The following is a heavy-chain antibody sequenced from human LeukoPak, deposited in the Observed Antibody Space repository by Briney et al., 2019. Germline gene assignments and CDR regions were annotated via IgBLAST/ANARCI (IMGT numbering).Heavy chain of an antibody. D-gene: IGHD5-18*01. CDR1: GFTFSSYS. J-gene: IGHJ4*02. Sequence: GGSLRLSCAASGFTFSSYSMNWVRQAPRKGLEWVSYISSSSSTIYYADSVKGRVTISRDNAKKSLYLQINSLRAEDTAVYYCARERGYSSGYSDYWGQGTLVTVSS. CDR3: ARERGYSSGYSDY. CDR2: ISSSSSTI. V-gene: IGHV3-48*01.